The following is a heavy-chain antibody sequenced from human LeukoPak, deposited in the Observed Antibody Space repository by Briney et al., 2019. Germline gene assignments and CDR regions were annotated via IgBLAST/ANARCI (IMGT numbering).Heavy chain of an antibody. D-gene: IGHD6-13*01. CDR3: ARGGGYDSSWSHSYYYSYMDV. V-gene: IGHV4-34*01. J-gene: IGHJ6*03. Sequence: SETLSLTCAVYGGPFNGYYWSWIRQPPGKGLEWIGEINHSGSTSYNPSLKSRVTLLIDTSKKQFSLSLRSLTASDTALYFCARGGGYDSSWSHSYYYSYMDVWGKGTTVTVSS. CDR2: INHSGST. CDR1: GGPFNGYY.